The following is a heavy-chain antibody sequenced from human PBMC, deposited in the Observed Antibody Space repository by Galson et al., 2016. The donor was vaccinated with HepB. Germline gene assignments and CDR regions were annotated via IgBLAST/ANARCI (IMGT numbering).Heavy chain of an antibody. CDR1: GFTFSSFA. Sequence: SLRLSCAASGFTFSSFAMSWVRQAPGKGLEWVAAMSGSASRTYSAGSVKGRFTISRDNSKNTLYLLMNSLRAEGTAIYYCAKDQRYMESSGWYDFDFWGQGTLVIVAS. CDR2: MSGSASRT. J-gene: IGHJ4*02. D-gene: IGHD6-19*01. CDR3: AKDQRYMESSGWYDFDF. V-gene: IGHV3-23*01.